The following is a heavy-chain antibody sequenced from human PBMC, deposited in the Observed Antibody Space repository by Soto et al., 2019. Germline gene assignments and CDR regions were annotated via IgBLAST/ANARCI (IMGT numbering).Heavy chain of an antibody. V-gene: IGHV4-31*03. CDR2: IYHTGST. D-gene: IGHD3-10*01. J-gene: IGHJ4*02. Sequence: SETLSLTCSVSGGSVSGGGYYWSWIRQLPGKGLEWIGYIYHTGSTFYNPSLKSRVTILLDTSKNQFSLRLSSVTAADTAVYYCARAGPTNYYGSGSYWVAYWGQGTLVTVSS. CDR1: GGSVSGGGYY. CDR3: ARAGPTNYYGSGSYWVAY.